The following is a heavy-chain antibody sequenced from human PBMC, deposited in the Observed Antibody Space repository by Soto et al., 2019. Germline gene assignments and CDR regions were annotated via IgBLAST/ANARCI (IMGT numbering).Heavy chain of an antibody. CDR1: GFTFTNYA. D-gene: IGHD3-10*01. CDR3: AKEGVPVSGGGFAP. Sequence: HPGGSLRLSCAASGFTFTNYAMNWARQAPGKGLEWVSAISGGGGSTYYADSVKGRFTISRDNSKNTLYLQMNSLRAEDTAVYYCAKEGVPVSGGGFAPWGQGTLVTVSS. V-gene: IGHV3-23*01. CDR2: ISGGGGST. J-gene: IGHJ5*02.